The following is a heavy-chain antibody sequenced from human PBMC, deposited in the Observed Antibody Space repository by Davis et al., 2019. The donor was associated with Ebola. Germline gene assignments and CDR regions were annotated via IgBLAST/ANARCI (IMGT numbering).Heavy chain of an antibody. J-gene: IGHJ5*02. D-gene: IGHD3-3*01. V-gene: IGHV4-30-4*01. CDR1: GGSISDGDSY. CDR3: AREGLRFLEWLLGPSNWFDP. Sequence: SETLSLTCTVSGGSISDGDSYWTWIRQPPGKGLEWIGYIYYSGTSYYNPSLKSRITMSVDTSKNQFSLKLSSVTAADTAVYYCAREGLRFLEWLLGPSNWFDPWGQGTLVTVSS. CDR2: IYYSGTS.